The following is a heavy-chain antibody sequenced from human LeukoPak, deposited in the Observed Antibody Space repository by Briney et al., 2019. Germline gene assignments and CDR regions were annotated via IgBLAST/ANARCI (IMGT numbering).Heavy chain of an antibody. J-gene: IGHJ4*02. CDR1: GFSFSSYW. Sequence: AGGSLRLSCLASGFSFSSYWMNWVPQAQGKGPEWLANIKQDGSQTYYVDSVKGRFTISRDNAKNSLYLQMNSLRAGDTAVYYCATDAVGDSWSDYWGQGTLVTVSS. V-gene: IGHV3-7*01. CDR3: ATDAVGDSWSDY. CDR2: IKQDGSQT. D-gene: IGHD6-13*01.